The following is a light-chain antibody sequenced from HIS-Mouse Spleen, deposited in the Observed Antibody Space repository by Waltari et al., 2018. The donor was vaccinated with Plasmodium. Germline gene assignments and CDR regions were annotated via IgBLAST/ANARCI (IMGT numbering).Light chain of an antibody. Sequence: SYELTQPLSVSVALGQTARITCGGNNIGSKNVHWYQQKPGQAPVLVIYRDSNRPSGIPERFSGSSSGNTATLPISRAQAGDEADYYCQVWDSSTVFGGGTKLTVL. CDR3: QVWDSSTV. V-gene: IGLV3-9*01. J-gene: IGLJ3*02. CDR2: RDS. CDR1: NIGSKN.